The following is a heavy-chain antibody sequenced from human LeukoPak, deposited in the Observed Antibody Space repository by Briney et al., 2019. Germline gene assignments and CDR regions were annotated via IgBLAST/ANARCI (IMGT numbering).Heavy chain of an antibody. J-gene: IGHJ4*02. CDR1: GGSIYTSTY. V-gene: IGHV4-39*01. D-gene: IGHD2-15*01. CDR3: ARLPQGYCSGGSCDY. Sequence: SETLSLTCTVSGGSIYTSTYWGWIRQPPGKGLERIGSMFYSGSTFYNPSLKSRVTISVDTSKNQFSLNLSSVTAADTAVYYCARLPQGYCSGGSCDYWGQGTLVTVSS. CDR2: MFYSGST.